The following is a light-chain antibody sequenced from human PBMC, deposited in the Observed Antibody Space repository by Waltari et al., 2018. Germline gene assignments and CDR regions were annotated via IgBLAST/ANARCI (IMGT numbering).Light chain of an antibody. J-gene: IGKJ4*01. Sequence: DIQLTQSPSFLSASVGDRVTITCRASQGINSYLGWYQQKPGKAPNLLIYAASTLQSGVPSRFGGSGSGTEFTLTISSLQPEDFATYYCQQLSTYPVTFGGGTKVEIK. V-gene: IGKV1-9*01. CDR1: QGINSY. CDR2: AAS. CDR3: QQLSTYPVT.